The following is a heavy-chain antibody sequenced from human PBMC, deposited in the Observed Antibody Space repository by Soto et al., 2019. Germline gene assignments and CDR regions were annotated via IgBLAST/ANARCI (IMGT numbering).Heavy chain of an antibody. Sequence: GXSVKVSYNASGYTVTSYGISLVRHTPGQGLEWMGWISAYNGNTNYAQKLQGRVTMTTDTSTSTAYMELRSLRSDDTAVYYCARGNSGSYLDYWGQGTLVTVSS. CDR2: ISAYNGNT. CDR1: GYTVTSYG. D-gene: IGHD1-26*01. J-gene: IGHJ4*02. V-gene: IGHV1-18*01. CDR3: ARGNSGSYLDY.